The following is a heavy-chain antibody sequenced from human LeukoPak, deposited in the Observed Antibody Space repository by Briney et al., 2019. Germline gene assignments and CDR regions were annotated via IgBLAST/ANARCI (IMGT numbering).Heavy chain of an antibody. Sequence: GGSLRLSCAPSGFTFNSYWMRGVRDAPGRGLECVSHIEPEGSEKQYGDSVRGRFTTSRDNAKNTLYLKMNSLRAEDTAIYYCARIYYFGDNNWRYFDNWGQGTLVTVSS. CDR2: IEPEGSEK. CDR1: GFTFNSYW. CDR3: ARIYYFGDNNWRYFDN. V-gene: IGHV3-7*01. D-gene: IGHD3-10*01. J-gene: IGHJ4*02.